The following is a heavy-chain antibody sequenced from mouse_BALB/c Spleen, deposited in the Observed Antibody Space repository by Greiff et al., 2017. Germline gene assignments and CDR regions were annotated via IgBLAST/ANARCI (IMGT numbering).Heavy chain of an antibody. CDR3: ARVDGNYYYAMDY. V-gene: IGHV2-6-7*01. D-gene: IGHD2-1*01. CDR2: IWGDGST. Sequence: QVQLQQSGPGLVAPSQSLSITCTVSGFSLTGYGVNWVRQPPGKGLEWLGMIWGDGSTDYNSALKSRLSISKDNSKSQVFLKMNSLQTDDTARYYCARVDGNYYYAMDYWGQGTSVTVSS. CDR1: GFSLTGYG. J-gene: IGHJ4*01.